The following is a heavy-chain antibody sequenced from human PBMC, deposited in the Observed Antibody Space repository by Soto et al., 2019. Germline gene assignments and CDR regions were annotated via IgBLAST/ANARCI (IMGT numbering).Heavy chain of an antibody. D-gene: IGHD6-13*01. V-gene: IGHV3-33*01. CDR2: IWYDGSNK. Sequence: QVQLVESGGGVVQPGRSLRLSCAASGFTFSSYGMHWVRQAPGKGLEWVAVIWYDGSNKYYADSVKGRFTISRDNSKNTLYLQMNSLRAEDTAVYYCARDLRFYEGAAAGPFDYWGQGTLVTVSS. CDR1: GFTFSSYG. J-gene: IGHJ4*02. CDR3: ARDLRFYEGAAAGPFDY.